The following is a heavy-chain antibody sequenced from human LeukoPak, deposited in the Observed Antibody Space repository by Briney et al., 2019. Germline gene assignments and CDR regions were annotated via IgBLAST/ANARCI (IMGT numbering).Heavy chain of an antibody. V-gene: IGHV4-39*01. CDR2: IYHSGRT. CDR3: ARRRYYDSTGYFE. Sequence: SETLSLTCAVSGDYISSSSYYWGWIRQSPGTGLEWIGDIYHSGRTYYNPSLKGRVAISIDTSKNQFSLRLRSMTAADTAVFYCARRRYYDSTGYFEWGRGTLVTVSS. CDR1: GDYISSSSYY. D-gene: IGHD3-22*01. J-gene: IGHJ1*01.